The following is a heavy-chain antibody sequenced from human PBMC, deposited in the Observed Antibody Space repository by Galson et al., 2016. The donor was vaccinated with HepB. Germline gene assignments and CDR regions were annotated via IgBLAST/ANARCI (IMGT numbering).Heavy chain of an antibody. CDR3: AKSAGYYGSGYYYAMDV. V-gene: IGHV1-69*06. Sequence: SVKVSCKASGGTFSFYVISWVRQAPGRGLEWMGGIIPFLGTSNYAQRFQGRVTITADKSTSTAYMELSGLRSGDTAVYYCAKSAGYYGSGYYYAMDVWGQGTTVTVSS. D-gene: IGHD3-10*01. CDR1: GGTFSFYV. J-gene: IGHJ6*02. CDR2: IIPFLGTS.